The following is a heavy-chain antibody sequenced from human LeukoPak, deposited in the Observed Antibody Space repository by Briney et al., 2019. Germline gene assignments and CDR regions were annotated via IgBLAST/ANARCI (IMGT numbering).Heavy chain of an antibody. D-gene: IGHD4-23*01. CDR1: GFTFSNFL. V-gene: IGHV3-23*01. CDR3: ARDRGKDYFGD. Sequence: GGSLRLSCAASGFTFSNFLMTWVRQAPGKGPEWVSAISGSGGDTYYADSVKGRFSISRDDSKNTVYLQMNSLRAEDTALYYCARDRGKDYFGDWGQGTQVTVSS. J-gene: IGHJ4*02. CDR2: ISGSGGDT.